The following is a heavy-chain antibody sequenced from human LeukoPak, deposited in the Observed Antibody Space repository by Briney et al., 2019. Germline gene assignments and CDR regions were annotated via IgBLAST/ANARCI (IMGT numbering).Heavy chain of an antibody. CDR1: GGSISSYY. Sequence: PSETLSLTCTVSGGSISSYYWSWIRQPAGKGLEWIGRIYTSGSTNYNPSLKSRVTMSVDTSKNQFSLKLSSVTAADTAVYYCAREGLTIFGVVIDYYYYYMDVWGRGTTVTVSS. D-gene: IGHD3-3*01. CDR3: AREGLTIFGVVIDYYYYYMDV. V-gene: IGHV4-4*07. J-gene: IGHJ6*03. CDR2: IYTSGST.